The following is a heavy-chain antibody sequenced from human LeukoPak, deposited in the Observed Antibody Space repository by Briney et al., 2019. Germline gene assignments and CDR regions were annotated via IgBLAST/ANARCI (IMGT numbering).Heavy chain of an antibody. CDR3: ATLGIVGATRLGIWFDP. Sequence: GASVSVSCKTSGYTFTNYDIYWAPQPPGQGLEGRGCINPNSGGKNYAQKFQGRVTMTRDKSISTAYMELSRLRSDDTAVYYCATLGIVGATRLGIWFDPWGQGTLVTVSS. CDR2: INPNSGGK. J-gene: IGHJ5*02. CDR1: GYTFTNYD. D-gene: IGHD1-26*01. V-gene: IGHV1-2*02.